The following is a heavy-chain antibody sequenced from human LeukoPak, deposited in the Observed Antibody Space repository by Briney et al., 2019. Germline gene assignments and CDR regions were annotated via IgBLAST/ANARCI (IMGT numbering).Heavy chain of an antibody. CDR1: GGSISSSSYY. J-gene: IGHJ4*02. CDR2: IYYSGST. V-gene: IGHV4-39*01. Sequence: SETLSLTCTVSGGSISSSSYYWGWIRQPPGEGLEWIGSIYYSGSTYYNPSLKIRVTISVDTSKNQFSLKPSSVTAADTAVYYCARQYYYDSSGYFSLFDYWGQGTLVTVSS. CDR3: ARQYYYDSSGYFSLFDY. D-gene: IGHD3-22*01.